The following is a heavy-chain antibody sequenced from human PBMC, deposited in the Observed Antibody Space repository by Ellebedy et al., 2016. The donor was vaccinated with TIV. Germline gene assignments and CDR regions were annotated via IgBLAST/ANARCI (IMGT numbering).Heavy chain of an antibody. D-gene: IGHD5-24*01. CDR2: ISGTGYNT. Sequence: PGGSLRLSCAGSGFTLNSYAMSWVRQAPRKGLEWVATISGTGYNTDYGDSVKCRFTISRDNSKNALYLQMDTLRVDDTAVYYCVRDGYNRIPFDYWGQGTLVTVSS. V-gene: IGHV3-23*01. J-gene: IGHJ4*02. CDR1: GFTLNSYA. CDR3: VRDGYNRIPFDY.